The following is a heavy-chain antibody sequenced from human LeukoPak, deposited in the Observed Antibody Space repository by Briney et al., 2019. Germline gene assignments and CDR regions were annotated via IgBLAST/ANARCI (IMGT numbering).Heavy chain of an antibody. D-gene: IGHD3-10*01. CDR1: GFSLSSYA. J-gene: IGHJ4*02. Sequence: QSGGSLRLSCTVSGFSLSSYALSWVRRAPGKGLEWVSATSSSDAGKYYADSVRGRFTISRDNSRNTMYLQMNSLRVEDAAVYYCAKLFESGTYNNFFHYWGQGTLVTVSS. CDR3: AKLFESGTYNNFFHY. V-gene: IGHV3-23*01. CDR2: TSSSDAGK.